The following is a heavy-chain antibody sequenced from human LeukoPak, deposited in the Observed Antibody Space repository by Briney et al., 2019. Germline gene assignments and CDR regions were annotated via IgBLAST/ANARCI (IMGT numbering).Heavy chain of an antibody. J-gene: IGHJ5*02. D-gene: IGHD3-10*01. V-gene: IGHV3-64D*09. CDR2: ISSNGGST. CDR3: VGVRWFGGSNWFDP. Sequence: GGSLTLSCSASGFTFRNYPMHWVRQAPGKGLEFVSGISSNGGSTYYADSVKGRFTISRDNSKNTLHLQMSSLRAEDTAVYYCVGVRWFGGSNWFDPWGQGTLVTVSS. CDR1: GFTFRNYP.